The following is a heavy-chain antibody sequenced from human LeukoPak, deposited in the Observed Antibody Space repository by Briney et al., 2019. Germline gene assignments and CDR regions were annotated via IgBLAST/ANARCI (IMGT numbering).Heavy chain of an antibody. V-gene: IGHV3-30*02. CDR3: AKVGSGSNGVGY. CDR2: IPSDGSIK. D-gene: IGHD6-19*01. J-gene: IGHJ4*02. CDR1: GFTFSTSG. Sequence: GGSLRLSCAASGFTFSTSGMHWVRQAPGKGLEWVAFIPSDGSIKYYADSVKGRFTISRDNSKNTMYLQMNSLRTEDTAVYSCAKVGSGSNGVGYWGQGNPFTVSS.